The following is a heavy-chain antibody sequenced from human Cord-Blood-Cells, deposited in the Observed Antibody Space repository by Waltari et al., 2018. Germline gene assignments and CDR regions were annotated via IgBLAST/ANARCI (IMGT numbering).Heavy chain of an antibody. D-gene: IGHD6-13*01. Sequence: QVQLVQSGAAVKKPGSSVQVSCQASGATFSSYPITRSPPAPGQGLEWMGGIIPIFGTANYAQKFQGRVTITADESTSTAYMELSSLRSEDTAVYYCARGVEQQLFNWFDPWGQGTLVTVSS. V-gene: IGHV1-69*12. J-gene: IGHJ5*02. CDR3: ARGVEQQLFNWFDP. CDR2: IIPIFGTA. CDR1: GATFSSYP.